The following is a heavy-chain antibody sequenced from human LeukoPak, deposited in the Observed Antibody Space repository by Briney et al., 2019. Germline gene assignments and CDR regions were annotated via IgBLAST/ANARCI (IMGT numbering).Heavy chain of an antibody. Sequence: PSETLSLTCTVSAGSIRNYYWSWIRQPPGKGLDWIGSIFSSGSTNYNPSLRSPVTISVDTSTNQFSLKLSSVTAADTAVYYCARGFCSGGVCYYFDYWGQGTLVTVSS. CDR1: AGSIRNYY. CDR2: IFSSGST. CDR3: ARGFCSGGVCYYFDY. D-gene: IGHD2-8*02. J-gene: IGHJ4*02. V-gene: IGHV4-59*01.